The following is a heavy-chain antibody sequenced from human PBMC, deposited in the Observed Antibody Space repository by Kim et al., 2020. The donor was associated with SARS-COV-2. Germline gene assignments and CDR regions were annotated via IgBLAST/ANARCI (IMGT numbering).Heavy chain of an antibody. CDR1: GGSISSSSYY. CDR3: ARHGYNYFWSYFDY. D-gene: IGHD5-12*01. Sequence: SETLSLTCTVSGGSISSSSYYWGWIRQPPGKGLEWIGSIYYSGSTYYNPSLKSRVTISVDTSKNQFSLKLSSVTAADTAVYYCARHGYNYFWSYFDYWGQGTLVTVSS. CDR2: IYYSGST. J-gene: IGHJ4*02. V-gene: IGHV4-39*01.